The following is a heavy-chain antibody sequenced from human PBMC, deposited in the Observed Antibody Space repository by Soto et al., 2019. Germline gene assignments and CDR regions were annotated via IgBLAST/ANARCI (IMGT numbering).Heavy chain of an antibody. D-gene: IGHD2-15*01. J-gene: IGHJ5*02. CDR1: GGSISSGDYY. Sequence: PSETLSLTCTVSGGSISSGDYYWSWIRQPPGKGLEWIGYIYYSGSTNYNPSLKSRVTISVDTSKNQFSLKLSSVTAADTAVYYCARAPRAQGSYCSGGSCYPIWRRPVWWFDPWGQGTLVTVSS. CDR2: IYYSGST. CDR3: ARAPRAQGSYCSGGSCYPIWRRPVWWFDP. V-gene: IGHV4-30-4*01.